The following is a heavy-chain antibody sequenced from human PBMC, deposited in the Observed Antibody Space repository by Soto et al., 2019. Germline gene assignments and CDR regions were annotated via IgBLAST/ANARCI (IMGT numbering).Heavy chain of an antibody. CDR1: GGSFSGYY. CDR2: INHSGST. Sequence: SETLSLTCAVYGGSFSGYYWSWIRQPPGKGLEWIGEINHSGSTNYNPSLKSRVSISVGTSNNQFSLKLSSVTAADTAVYYCARGRGDGYNQHWYFDLWGRGALVHVS. CDR3: ARGRGDGYNQHWYFDL. J-gene: IGHJ2*01. D-gene: IGHD5-12*01. V-gene: IGHV4-34*01.